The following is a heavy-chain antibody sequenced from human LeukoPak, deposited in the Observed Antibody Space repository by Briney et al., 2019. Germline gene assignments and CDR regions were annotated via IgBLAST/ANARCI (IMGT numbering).Heavy chain of an antibody. J-gene: IGHJ5*02. CDR3: ARKVPNDSSGYYYRGQFDP. CDR2: INPNSGGT. V-gene: IGHV1-2*02. Sequence: ASVKVSCKASGYTFTGYYMHWVRQAPGQGLEWMGWINPNSGGTNYAQKLQGRVTMTRDTSISTAYMELSRLRSDDTAVYYCARKVPNDSSGYYYRGQFDPWGQGTLVTVSS. CDR1: GYTFTGYY. D-gene: IGHD3-22*01.